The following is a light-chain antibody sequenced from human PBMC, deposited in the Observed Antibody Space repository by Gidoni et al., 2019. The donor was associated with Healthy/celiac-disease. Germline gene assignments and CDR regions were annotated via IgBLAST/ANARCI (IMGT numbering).Light chain of an antibody. Sequence: SITCSGDKLGDKYACWYQQKPGQSPVLVIYQDSKRPSGIPERFSGSNSGNKATLTISGTQAMDEADYYCQAWDSSTANYVFGTGTKVTVL. V-gene: IGLV3-1*01. CDR3: QAWDSSTANYV. J-gene: IGLJ1*01. CDR1: KLGDKY. CDR2: QDS.